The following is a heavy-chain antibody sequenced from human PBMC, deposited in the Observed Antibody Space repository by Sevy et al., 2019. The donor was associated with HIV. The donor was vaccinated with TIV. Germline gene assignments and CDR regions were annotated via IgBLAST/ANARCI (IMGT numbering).Heavy chain of an antibody. D-gene: IGHD2-15*01. J-gene: IGHJ4*02. CDR1: AITIRDYW. CDR3: VRAIQLAASY. Sequence: GGSLRLSCEASAITIRDYWMNWVRQAPGKGLEWVANINPDGSKIYYADSVKGPFTISRDSAKNSVFLQMTSLRAEDTAVYYCVRAIQLAASYWGQGMLVTVSS. CDR2: INPDGSKI. V-gene: IGHV3-7*02.